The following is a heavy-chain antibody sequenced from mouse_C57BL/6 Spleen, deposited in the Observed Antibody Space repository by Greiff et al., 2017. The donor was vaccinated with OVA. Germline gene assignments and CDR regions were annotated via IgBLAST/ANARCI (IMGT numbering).Heavy chain of an antibody. J-gene: IGHJ1*03. CDR3: ARKEDYYGSSYGYFDV. D-gene: IGHD1-1*01. Sequence: QVQLQQPGAELVKPGASVKMSCKASGYTFTSYWITWVKQRPGQGLEWIGDIYPGSGSTNYNEKFKSKATLTVDTSSGTAYMQLSSLTSEDSAVYYCARKEDYYGSSYGYFDVWGTGTTVTVSS. CDR2: IYPGSGST. V-gene: IGHV1-55*01. CDR1: GYTFTSYW.